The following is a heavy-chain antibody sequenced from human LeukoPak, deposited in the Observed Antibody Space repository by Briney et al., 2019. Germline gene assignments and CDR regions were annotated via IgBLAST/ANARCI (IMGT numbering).Heavy chain of an antibody. CDR1: GGSITSSNYY. V-gene: IGHV4-39*07. Sequence: SETLSLTCTVSGGSITSSNYYWGWIRQPPGKGLEWIGSSYYSGSTYYTPSLQRRATISVDTSKSQFSLRLSSVTAADTAVYYCARVDIGSGTYYRYYYYMDVWGKGTTVIVSS. CDR3: ARVDIGSGTYYRYYYYMDV. J-gene: IGHJ6*03. CDR2: SYYSGST. D-gene: IGHD3-10*01.